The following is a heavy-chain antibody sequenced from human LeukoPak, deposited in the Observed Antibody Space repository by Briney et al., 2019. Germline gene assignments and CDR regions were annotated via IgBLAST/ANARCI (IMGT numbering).Heavy chain of an antibody. D-gene: IGHD2-15*01. Sequence: SETLSLTCTVSGGSISSSSYYWGWIRQPPGKGLEWIGSTYYSGSTYYNPSLKSRVTISVDASKNQFSLKPSSVTAADTAVYYCARGGYCSGGSCYVLRYYYYYGMDVWGQGTTVTVSS. CDR1: GGSISSSSYY. V-gene: IGHV4-39*01. CDR2: TYYSGST. J-gene: IGHJ6*02. CDR3: ARGGYCSGGSCYVLRYYYYYGMDV.